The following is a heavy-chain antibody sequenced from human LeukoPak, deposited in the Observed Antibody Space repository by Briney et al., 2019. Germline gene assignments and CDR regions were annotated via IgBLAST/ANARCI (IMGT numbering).Heavy chain of an antibody. V-gene: IGHV3-7*01. CDR3: VRGSDS. CDR1: GFTLSKHW. J-gene: IGHJ4*02. Sequence: GGSLRLSCAASGFTLSKHWMNWVRQAPGKGLEWAANISPDGIDKYYVDSVRGRLTISRDNAKNSLYLQMSSLRAEDTAIYYCVRGSDSWGQGTLVTVSS. CDR2: ISPDGIDK.